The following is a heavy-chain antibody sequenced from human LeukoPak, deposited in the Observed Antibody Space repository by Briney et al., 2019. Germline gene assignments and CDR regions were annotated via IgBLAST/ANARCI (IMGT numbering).Heavy chain of an antibody. Sequence: GGSLRLSCAASGFTFSSYAMSWVRQAPGKGLEWVSAISGSGGSTYYADSVKGRFTISRDNSKNTLYLQMNSLGAEDTAVYYCAKDPPYYDFWSGTAYYFDYWGQGTLVTVSS. CDR2: ISGSGGST. D-gene: IGHD3-3*01. V-gene: IGHV3-23*01. J-gene: IGHJ4*02. CDR1: GFTFSSYA. CDR3: AKDPPYYDFWSGTAYYFDY.